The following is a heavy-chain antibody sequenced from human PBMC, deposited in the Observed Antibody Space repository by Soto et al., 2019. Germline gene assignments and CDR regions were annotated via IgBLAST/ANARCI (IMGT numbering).Heavy chain of an antibody. V-gene: IGHV1-18*01. D-gene: IGHD3-3*01. Sequence: QVQLVQSGAEVKKPGASVKVSCKASGYTFTSYGISWVRQAPGQGLEWMGWISAYNGNTNYAQKLQGRVTMTTDTSTSTAFMELRSLRSDDTAVYYCARERDDFWSGYYTADYWGQGTLVTVSS. CDR2: ISAYNGNT. CDR1: GYTFTSYG. J-gene: IGHJ4*02. CDR3: ARERDDFWSGYYTADY.